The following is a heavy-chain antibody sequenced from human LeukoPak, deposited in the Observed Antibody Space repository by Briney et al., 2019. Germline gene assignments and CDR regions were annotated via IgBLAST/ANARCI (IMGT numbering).Heavy chain of an antibody. Sequence: SETLSLTCTLSGGSISNYYWSWIRQPPGKRLEWIGYIYASGSTNYNPSLKSRVTISVDTSKNQFSLRLSSVAAADTAVYYCARTERMVDFDYWGQGTLVTVSS. V-gene: IGHV4-59*01. D-gene: IGHD2-15*01. CDR3: ARTERMVDFDY. J-gene: IGHJ4*02. CDR1: GGSISNYY. CDR2: IYASGST.